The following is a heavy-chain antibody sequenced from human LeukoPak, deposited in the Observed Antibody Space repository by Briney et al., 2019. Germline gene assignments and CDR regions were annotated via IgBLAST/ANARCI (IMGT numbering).Heavy chain of an antibody. J-gene: IGHJ3*02. CDR3: ASKDIVVVPAAMRRHRDALDI. CDR1: GGTFSSYA. CDR2: IIPIFGTA. Sequence: SVKVSCKASGGTFSSYAISWVLQAPGQGLEWMGGIIPIFGTANYAQKFQGRVTITTDESTSTAYMELSSLRSEDTAVYYCASKDIVVVPAAMRRHRDALDIWGQGTMVTVSS. D-gene: IGHD2-2*01. V-gene: IGHV1-69*05.